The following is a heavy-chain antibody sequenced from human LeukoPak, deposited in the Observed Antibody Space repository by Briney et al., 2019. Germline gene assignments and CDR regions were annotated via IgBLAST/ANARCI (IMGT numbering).Heavy chain of an antibody. Sequence: PSETLSLTCTVSGGSISSYYWSWIRQPPGKGLEWIGEINHSGSTNYNPSLKSRVTISVDTSKNQFSLKLSSVTAADTAVYYCAGGDYCSSTSCYSDSGFQHWGQGTLVTVSS. CDR2: INHSGST. J-gene: IGHJ1*01. CDR3: AGGDYCSSTSCYSDSGFQH. CDR1: GGSISSYY. V-gene: IGHV4-34*01. D-gene: IGHD2-2*02.